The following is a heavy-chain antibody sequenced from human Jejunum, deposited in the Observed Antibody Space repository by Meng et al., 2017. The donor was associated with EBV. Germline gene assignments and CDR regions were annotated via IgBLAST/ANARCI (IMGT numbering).Heavy chain of an antibody. J-gene: IGHJ4*02. CDR2: TNEDGRIT. CDR3: SRDLAGSDDD. V-gene: IGHV3-74*01. CDR1: GFTFSSYW. Sequence: RLGGAGGCLVQAGGLLRLSCAASGFTFSSYWMHWVRQAPGQGLVWVSRTNEDGRITNYADSVKGRFTISRDNTKNTLYLQMNSLRAEDTAVYFCSRDLAGSDDDWGQGTLVTVSS. D-gene: IGHD6-25*01.